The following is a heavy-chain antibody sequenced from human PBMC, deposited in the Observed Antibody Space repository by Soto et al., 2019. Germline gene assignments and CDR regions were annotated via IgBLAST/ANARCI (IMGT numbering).Heavy chain of an antibody. V-gene: IGHV3-30*18. D-gene: IGHD6-13*01. CDR2: ISYDGSNK. J-gene: IGHJ4*02. CDR1: EFTFSSYG. Sequence: GGSLRLSCAASEFTFSSYGMHWVRQAPGKGLEWVAVISYDGSNKYYADSVKGRFTISRDNSKNTLYLQMNSLRAEDTAVYYCAKMPRGDGYSSSQYYFDYWGQGILVTVSS. CDR3: AKMPRGDGYSSSQYYFDY.